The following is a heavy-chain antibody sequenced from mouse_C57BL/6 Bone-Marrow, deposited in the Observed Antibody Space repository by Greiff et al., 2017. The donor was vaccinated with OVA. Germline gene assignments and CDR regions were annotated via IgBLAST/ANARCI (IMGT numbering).Heavy chain of an antibody. J-gene: IGHJ3*01. CDR3: ARDGYDGG. Sequence: VQLQQPGAELVRPGSSVKLSCKASGYTFTSYWMHWVKQRPIQGLEWIGNIDPSDSEPHYNQKFKDKATLTVDKSSSTAYMQLSSLTSEDSAVYYCARDGYDGGWGQGTLVTVSA. D-gene: IGHD2-2*01. V-gene: IGHV1-52*01. CDR2: IDPSDSEP. CDR1: GYTFTSYW.